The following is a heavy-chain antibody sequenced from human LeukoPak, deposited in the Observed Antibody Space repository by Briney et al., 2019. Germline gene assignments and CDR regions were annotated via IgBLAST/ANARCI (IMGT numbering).Heavy chain of an antibody. CDR1: GGSISSSSYY. D-gene: IGHD4-23*01. J-gene: IGHJ5*02. CDR3: ARSTVVTRGWFDP. V-gene: IGHV4-39*01. CDR2: IYYSGST. Sequence: PSETLSLTCTVSGGSISSSSYYWGWIRQPPGKGLEWIGSIYYSGSTYYNPSLKSRVTISVDTSKNQFSLKPSSVTAADTAVYYCARSTVVTRGWFDPWGQGTLVTVSS.